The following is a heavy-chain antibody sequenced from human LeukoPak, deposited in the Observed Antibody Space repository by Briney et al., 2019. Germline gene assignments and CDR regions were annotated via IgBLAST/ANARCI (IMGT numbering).Heavy chain of an antibody. V-gene: IGHV1-69*05. CDR3: ASQTTVTSYYFDY. Sequence: SVKVSCKAPGGTSSSYAISWVRQAPGQGLEWMGRIIPIFGTANYAQKFQGRVTITTDESTSTAYMELSSLRSEDTAVYYCASQTTVTSYYFDYWGQGTLVTVSS. J-gene: IGHJ4*02. CDR1: GGTSSSYA. CDR2: IIPIFGTA. D-gene: IGHD4-17*01.